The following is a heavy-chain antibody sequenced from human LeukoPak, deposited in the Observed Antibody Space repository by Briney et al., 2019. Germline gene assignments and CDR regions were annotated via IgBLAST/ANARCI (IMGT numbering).Heavy chain of an antibody. V-gene: IGHV4-4*02. D-gene: IGHD6-13*01. CDR1: GGSVSSSHW. CDR3: ARSGWGSSWYYFDS. Sequence: SETLSLTCAVSGGSVSSSHWWSWVRPAPGQGLMWIGEIFYSGSHNYNPSLKTRVTISIDEPKNQFSLKLSSVTAADTAVYFCARSGWGSSWYYFDSWGQGTLVTVSS. CDR2: IFYSGSH. J-gene: IGHJ4*02.